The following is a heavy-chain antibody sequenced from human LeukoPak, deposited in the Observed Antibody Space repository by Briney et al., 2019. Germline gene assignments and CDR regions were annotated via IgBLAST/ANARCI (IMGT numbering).Heavy chain of an antibody. J-gene: IGHJ4*02. D-gene: IGHD3-3*01. V-gene: IGHV3-7*01. Sequence: PGGSLRLSCAASGFTFSSYWMSWVRQAPGKGLEWVANIKQDGSEKYYVDSVKGRFTISRDNAKNSLYLQMNSLRAEDTAVYYCAREGRFLEWLTNFDYWGQGTLVTVSS. CDR1: GFTFSSYW. CDR2: IKQDGSEK. CDR3: AREGRFLEWLTNFDY.